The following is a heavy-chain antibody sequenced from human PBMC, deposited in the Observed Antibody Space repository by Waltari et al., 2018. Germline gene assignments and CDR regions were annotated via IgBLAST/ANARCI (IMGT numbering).Heavy chain of an antibody. CDR1: GYSISSGYY. J-gene: IGHJ4*02. CDR3: ARDAGDGDKPRMAGY. D-gene: IGHD3-10*01. CDR2: IYHSGGT. V-gene: IGHV4-38-2*02. Sequence: QVQLQESGPGLVKPSETLSLTCAVSGYSISSGYYWGWIRQPPGKGLAWIGSIYHSGGTYYNPSLKSRVTISVDTSKNQFSLKLSSVTAADTAVYYCARDAGDGDKPRMAGYWGQGTLVTVSS.